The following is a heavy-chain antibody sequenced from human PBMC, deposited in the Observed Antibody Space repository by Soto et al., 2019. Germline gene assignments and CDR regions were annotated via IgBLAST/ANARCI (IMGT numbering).Heavy chain of an antibody. Sequence: GSLRLSCAASGFTFSSYAMSWVRQAPGKGLEWVALINGGGDSAYYADSVKGRFTISRDNFKNTLFLQMNSLRGEDTAVYYCARGATIDCWGQGLLVTLS. CDR1: GFTFSSYA. V-gene: IGHV3-23*01. D-gene: IGHD1-26*01. CDR2: INGGGDSA. CDR3: ARGATIDC. J-gene: IGHJ4*02.